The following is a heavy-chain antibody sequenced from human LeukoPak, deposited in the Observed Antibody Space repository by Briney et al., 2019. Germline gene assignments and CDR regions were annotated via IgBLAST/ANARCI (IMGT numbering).Heavy chain of an antibody. CDR1: GGSISNYY. Sequence: SETLSLTCTVSGGSISNYYWSWIRQPPGKGLEWIGYIYYSGSTNYNPSLKSRVTISVDTSKNQFSLKLSSVTAADTAVYYCARLDSSGWYGANWGQGTLVTVSS. CDR3: ARLDSSGWYGAN. J-gene: IGHJ4*02. CDR2: IYYSGST. V-gene: IGHV4-59*08. D-gene: IGHD6-19*01.